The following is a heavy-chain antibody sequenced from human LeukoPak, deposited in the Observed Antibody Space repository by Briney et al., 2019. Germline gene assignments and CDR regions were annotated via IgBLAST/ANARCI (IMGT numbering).Heavy chain of an antibody. CDR1: IPLNCYS. CDR2: ICGSGETT. Sequence: GGVPRPSLAGPWIPLNCYSLSRGRQAPGEGVELGSTICGSGETTYYADSVKGRFAISRDNSKNTVYLQMNSLRAEDTAVFYCAKERDEGISAAGDCFDYWGQGTLVTVSS. V-gene: IGHV3-23*01. D-gene: IGHD6-13*01. CDR3: AKERDEGISAAGDCFDY. J-gene: IGHJ4*02.